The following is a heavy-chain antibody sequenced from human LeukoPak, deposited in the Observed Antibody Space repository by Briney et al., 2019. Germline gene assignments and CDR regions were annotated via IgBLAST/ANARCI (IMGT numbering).Heavy chain of an antibody. J-gene: IGHJ4*02. CDR3: AKTQSQSGSYRYYFGY. CDR1: GASVGSAGYY. D-gene: IGHD1-26*01. CDR2: IYYISNT. Sequence: SETLSLTCTVSGASVGSAGYYWSWIRQPPGGGLEWIGYIYYISNTNYNPSLKSRVTMSVDPSKNQFSLKLNSVTAADTAVYYCAKTQSQSGSYRYYFGYWGQGTLVTVSS. V-gene: IGHV4-61*08.